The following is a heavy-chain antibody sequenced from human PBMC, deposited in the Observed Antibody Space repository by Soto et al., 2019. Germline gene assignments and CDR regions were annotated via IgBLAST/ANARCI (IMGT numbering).Heavy chain of an antibody. Sequence: SGGSLRLSCAASGFTFSSYSMNWVRQAPGKGLEWVSSISSSSSYIYYADSVKGRFTISRDNAKNSLYLQMNSLRAEDTAVYYCARDRGIVATIPNWFDPWGQGTLVTVSS. CDR1: GFTFSSYS. D-gene: IGHD5-12*01. J-gene: IGHJ5*02. CDR2: ISSSSSYI. V-gene: IGHV3-21*01. CDR3: ARDRGIVATIPNWFDP.